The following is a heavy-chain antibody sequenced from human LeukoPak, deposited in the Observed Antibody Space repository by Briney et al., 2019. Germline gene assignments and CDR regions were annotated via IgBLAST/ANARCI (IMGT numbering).Heavy chain of an antibody. CDR1: GFTFTDYS. Sequence: PGGSLRLSCAASGFTFTDYSMHWVRQVPGKGLEWVSTINWNGRAVGYADSVRGRFTISRDNAKNSVYLQMNSLRAEDTALYYCAKDFRYGVGATDYWGQGTLVTVSS. D-gene: IGHD1-26*01. V-gene: IGHV3-9*01. J-gene: IGHJ4*02. CDR2: INWNGRAV. CDR3: AKDFRYGVGATDY.